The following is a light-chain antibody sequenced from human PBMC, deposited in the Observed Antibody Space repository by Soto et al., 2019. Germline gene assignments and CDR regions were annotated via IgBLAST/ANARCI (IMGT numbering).Light chain of an antibody. J-gene: IGKJ1*01. CDR1: QYINTR. V-gene: IGKV3-15*01. Sequence: EIVLTQSPSTLSSFPGDRVTLSCRASQYINTRLAWYQHRPGQAPRLLISGASTRAAGISDRFRGSGSGTEFTLTISSLQSEDFAVYYCQQHSNWPRTFGQGTKVDIK. CDR2: GAS. CDR3: QQHSNWPRT.